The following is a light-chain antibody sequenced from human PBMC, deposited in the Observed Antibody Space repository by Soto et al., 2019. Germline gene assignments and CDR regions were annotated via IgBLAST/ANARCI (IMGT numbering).Light chain of an antibody. J-gene: IGLJ1*01. Sequence: QAVVTQPPSVSGAPGQRVTISCTGGSSNIGAGYDVQWYQQLPGTAPKLLIYGNSNRPSGVPDRFSGSKSGTSASLAITGLQAEDEADYYCQSYDSSLSVLYVFGTGTKVTVL. V-gene: IGLV1-40*01. CDR1: SSNIGAGYD. CDR2: GNS. CDR3: QSYDSSLSVLYV.